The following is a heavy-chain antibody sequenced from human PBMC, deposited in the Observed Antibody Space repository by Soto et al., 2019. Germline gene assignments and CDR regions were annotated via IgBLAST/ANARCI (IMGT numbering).Heavy chain of an antibody. D-gene: IGHD6-13*01. CDR2: ISSSSTTK. V-gene: IGHV3-48*02. J-gene: IGHJ4*02. CDR1: GFTFSSYS. CDR3: ARGAAIGLDY. Sequence: VQLVESGGGLVQPGGSLRLSCAASGFTFSSYSMNWVRQAPGKGLEWVSYISSSSTTKTYADHVKGRFTISRDNAKNSLYLQMNSLRDEDTAVYYCARGAAIGLDYWGQGTLVTVSS.